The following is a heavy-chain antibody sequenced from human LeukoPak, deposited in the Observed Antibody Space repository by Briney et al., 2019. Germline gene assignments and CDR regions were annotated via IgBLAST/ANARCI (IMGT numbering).Heavy chain of an antibody. D-gene: IGHD6-19*01. CDR1: GGSISSSSYY. Sequence: PSETLSLTCTVSGGSISSSSYYWGWLRQPPGKGLEWIGSIYYSGSTYYNPSLKSRVTISVDTSKNQFSLKLSSVTAADTAVYYCARDLIENSSGWYWGQGTLVTVSS. J-gene: IGHJ4*02. CDR3: ARDLIENSSGWY. V-gene: IGHV4-39*07. CDR2: IYYSGST.